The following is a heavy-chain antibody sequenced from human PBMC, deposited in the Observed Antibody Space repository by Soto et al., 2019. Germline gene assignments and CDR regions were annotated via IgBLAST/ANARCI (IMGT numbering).Heavy chain of an antibody. Sequence: EVQLVESGGDLITPGGSLRLSCAASGFTFSNAYMIWVRQAPGKGLECVGRLTSKAAGGTTDYTAPVKGRFTISGDESGNALYLQLDSLYSDDSAIYFCAVSCVAGGFYLWCQGTMVTVSS. CDR2: LTSKAAGGTT. D-gene: IGHD6-25*01. CDR3: AVSCVAGGFYL. V-gene: IGHV3-15*01. J-gene: IGHJ3*01. CDR1: GFTFSNAY.